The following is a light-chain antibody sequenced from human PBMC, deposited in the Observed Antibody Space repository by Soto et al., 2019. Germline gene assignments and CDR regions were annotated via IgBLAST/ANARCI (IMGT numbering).Light chain of an antibody. V-gene: IGLV2-14*01. CDR3: LSYTTSSSYV. CDR1: SSDVGAYNR. CDR2: EVT. J-gene: IGLJ1*01. Sequence: QSVLTQPASVSGSPGQSITISCTGTSSDVGAYNRVSWYQQRSGKAPKLMVYEVTNRPSGVSNRFSGSKSGNTASLTISGLQAEDEADYYCLSYTTSSSYVFGTGTKVTV.